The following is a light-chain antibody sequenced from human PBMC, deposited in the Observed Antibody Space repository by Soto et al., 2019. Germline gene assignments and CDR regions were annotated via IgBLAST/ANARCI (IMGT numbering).Light chain of an antibody. CDR2: NAS. CDR3: QQYSDYSWT. J-gene: IGKJ1*01. V-gene: IGKV1-5*03. CDR1: QSLSTC. Sequence: DIQMTQSPSTLSASPGERASLHCRASQSLSTCLAWYQQNPGKAPRHLIYNASTLEIGVPSRFSGSGSGTEFPLTSTSLQPDDFATYYCQQYSDYSWTFGQGTKMDI.